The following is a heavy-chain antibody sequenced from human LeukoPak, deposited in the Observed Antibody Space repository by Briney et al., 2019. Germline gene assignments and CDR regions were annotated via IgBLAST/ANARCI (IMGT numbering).Heavy chain of an antibody. V-gene: IGHV3-30*02. CDR1: GFTFSSYG. D-gene: IGHD6-19*01. CDR2: IRYDGSNK. CDR3: ARTAHTVAGFVY. Sequence: GGSLRLSCAASGFTFSSYGMHWVRQAPGKGLEWVAFIRYDGSNKYYADSVKGRFTISRDNSKNTVYLQMNSLRAEDTAVYFCARTAHTVAGFVYWGQGTLVTVSS. J-gene: IGHJ4*02.